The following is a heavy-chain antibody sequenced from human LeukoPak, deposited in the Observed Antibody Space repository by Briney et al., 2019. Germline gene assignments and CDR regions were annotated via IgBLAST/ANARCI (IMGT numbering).Heavy chain of an antibody. CDR2: IYHSGST. D-gene: IGHD7-27*01. CDR1: GGSISSGGYS. CDR3: ASLLTGAYCFDY. Sequence: SETLSLTCAVSGGSISSGGYSWSWIRQPPGKGLEWIGYIYHSGSTYYNPSLKSRVTISVDRSKNQFSLKLSSVTAADTAVYYCASLLTGAYCFDYWGQGTLVTVSS. V-gene: IGHV4-30-2*01. J-gene: IGHJ4*02.